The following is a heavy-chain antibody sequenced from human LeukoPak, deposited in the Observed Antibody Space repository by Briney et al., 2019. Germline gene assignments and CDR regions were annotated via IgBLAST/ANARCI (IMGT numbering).Heavy chain of an antibody. CDR1: GFTFSSYW. CDR3: AKAPSGWELEWFDP. Sequence: TGGSLRLSCVASGFTFSSYWMTWVRQAPGKGLEWVSAISGSGGSTYYADSVKGRFTISRDNSKNTLYLQMNSLRAEDTAVYYCAKAPSGWELEWFDPWGQGTLVTVSS. D-gene: IGHD1-26*01. V-gene: IGHV3-23*01. J-gene: IGHJ5*02. CDR2: ISGSGGST.